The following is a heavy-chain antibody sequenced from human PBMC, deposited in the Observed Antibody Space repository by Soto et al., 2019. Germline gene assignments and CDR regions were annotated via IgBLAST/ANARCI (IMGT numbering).Heavy chain of an antibody. J-gene: IGHJ6*02. CDR2: INPNSGGT. CDR3: AREAPSITPGDSYYGMDV. CDR1: GYTFTGYY. Sequence: QVQLVQSGAEVKKPGASVKVSCKASGYTFTGYYMHWVRQAPGQGLEWMGWINPNSGGTNYAQKFQGRVTMTRDTSIKTANMELKRMRSDDTAVYYCAREAPSITPGDSYYGMDVWGQGTTVTVSS. V-gene: IGHV1-2*02.